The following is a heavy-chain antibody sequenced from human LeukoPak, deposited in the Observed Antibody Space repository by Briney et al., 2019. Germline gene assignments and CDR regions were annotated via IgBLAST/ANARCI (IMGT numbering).Heavy chain of an antibody. CDR2: ISAYNGNT. CDR3: ARARRLRFLEWNPDFDY. CDR1: GYTFTSYG. Sequence: GASVKVSCKASGYTFTSYGISWVRQAPGQGLEWMGWISAYNGNTNYAQKVQGRVTMTTDTSTSTAYMELRSLISDDTAVYYCARARRLRFLEWNPDFDYWGQGTLVTVSS. J-gene: IGHJ4*02. V-gene: IGHV1-18*01. D-gene: IGHD3-3*01.